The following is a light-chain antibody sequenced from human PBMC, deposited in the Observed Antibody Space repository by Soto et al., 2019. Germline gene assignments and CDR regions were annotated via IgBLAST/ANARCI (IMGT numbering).Light chain of an antibody. CDR2: DAS. Sequence: ESVLTQSQGTLSVSPGERVTLSCRASQTFGRTYLAWYQQKPGQSPRLLISDASSRATGIPDRFSGSGSGTDFTLTISRLEPEDYAVYHCQQFGTSPLYTFGQGTKVEIK. J-gene: IGKJ2*01. V-gene: IGKV3-20*01. CDR1: QTFGRTY. CDR3: QQFGTSPLYT.